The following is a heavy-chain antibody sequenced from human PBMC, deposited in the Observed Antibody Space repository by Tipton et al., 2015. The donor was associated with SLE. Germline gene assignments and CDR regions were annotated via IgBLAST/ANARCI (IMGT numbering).Heavy chain of an antibody. V-gene: IGHV3-23*01. J-gene: IGHJ4*02. CDR2: ISGSGGST. CDR1: GFTFSSYA. CDR3: ASTGGAALPEGY. D-gene: IGHD6-6*01. Sequence: SLRLSCAASGFTFSSYAMSWVRQAPGKGLEWVSAISGSGGSTYYADSVKGRFTISRDNSKNTLYLQMNSLRAEDTAVYYCASTGGAALPEGYWGQGTLVTVSS.